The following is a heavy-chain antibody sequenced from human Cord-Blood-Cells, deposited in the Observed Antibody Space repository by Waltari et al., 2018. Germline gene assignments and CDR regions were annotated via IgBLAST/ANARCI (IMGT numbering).Heavy chain of an antibody. CDR2: MNAGNGNT. Sequence: QVQLVQSGAEVKKPGASVKVSCKASGYTFTSYAMHWVRQAPGQRLEWMGWMNAGNGNTKDSQKFQGRGTITRDTSASTSYMELSSLRSEDTAVYYCARDLLSGGSGWYWFDPWGQGILVTVSS. D-gene: IGHD6-19*01. CDR3: ARDLLSGGSGWYWFDP. V-gene: IGHV1-3*01. J-gene: IGHJ5*02. CDR1: GYTFTSYA.